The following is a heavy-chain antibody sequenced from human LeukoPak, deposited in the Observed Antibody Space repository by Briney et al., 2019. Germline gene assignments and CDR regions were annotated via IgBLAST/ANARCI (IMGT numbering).Heavy chain of an antibody. J-gene: IGHJ4*02. V-gene: IGHV3-21*01. CDR3: ATQRDGYNSPFDY. Sequence: GGSLRHTCATSGFTFSNSFMNWVRQAPGKGLEWVSSISSSSSYIYYADSVKGRFTIARDNAKKSLYLHMNILRAEDTAVYYCATQRDGYNSPFDYWGQGTLVTVSS. CDR1: GFTFSNSF. CDR2: ISSSSSYI. D-gene: IGHD5-24*01.